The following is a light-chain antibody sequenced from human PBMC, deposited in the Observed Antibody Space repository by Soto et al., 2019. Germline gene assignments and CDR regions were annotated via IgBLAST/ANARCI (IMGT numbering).Light chain of an antibody. V-gene: IGKV3-15*01. CDR3: QKYINWPRT. J-gene: IGKJ1*01. CDR1: QSVTSH. Sequence: EIVLTQSPATLSVSPGERATPSCRASQSVTSHYLAWYQQSPGKAPRLLIYGACIRATDIPAGFIGTGSGTEFTLTISSLQSEDLAVYYCQKYINWPRTSGQGTKV. CDR2: GAC.